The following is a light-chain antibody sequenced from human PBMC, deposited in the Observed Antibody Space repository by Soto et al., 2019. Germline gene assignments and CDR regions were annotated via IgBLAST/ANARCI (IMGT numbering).Light chain of an antibody. J-gene: IGLJ2*01. CDR1: SSNIGSNT. Sequence: QAVLTQPPSASGTPGQRVTISCSGSSSNIGSNTVNWYQQLPGTAPKLLIYSNNQRPSGVPDRCSGSKSGTSASLAISGLQSEDEADYYCAAWDDSLKGVFGGGTKVTVL. CDR3: AAWDDSLKGV. CDR2: SNN. V-gene: IGLV1-44*01.